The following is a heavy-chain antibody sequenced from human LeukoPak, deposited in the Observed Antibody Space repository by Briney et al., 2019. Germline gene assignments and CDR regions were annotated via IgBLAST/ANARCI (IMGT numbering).Heavy chain of an antibody. Sequence: EASVKVSCKASGYSFRNYGIYWVRQAPGEGLEWVGWISPYTEDPKYAQKFQGRLTMTTDTSTSTVYMELMSLTSDDTAVYYCARAPRAGYSSSWYFRYNWFDPWGQGTLVTVSS. CDR2: ISPYTEDP. CDR3: ARAPRAGYSSSWYFRYNWFDP. V-gene: IGHV1-18*01. CDR1: GYSFRNYG. D-gene: IGHD6-13*01. J-gene: IGHJ5*02.